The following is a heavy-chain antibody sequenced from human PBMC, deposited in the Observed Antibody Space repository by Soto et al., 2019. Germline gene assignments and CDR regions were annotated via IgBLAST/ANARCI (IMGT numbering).Heavy chain of an antibody. CDR3: ARDLSPHGEVFYGAFDV. J-gene: IGHJ3*01. CDR1: GFTFSAFW. Sequence: EVQLVESGGGLVQPGESLRLSCAASGFTFSAFWMTWLRQAPGKGLEWVANIKRDGTVTHYGDSVEGRCTLSRDNAQNTLFLHQDSLVHEDAGKYCCARDLSPHGEVFYGAFDVWGEGTLFTVSS. V-gene: IGHV3-7*04. CDR2: IKRDGTVT. D-gene: IGHD4-17*01.